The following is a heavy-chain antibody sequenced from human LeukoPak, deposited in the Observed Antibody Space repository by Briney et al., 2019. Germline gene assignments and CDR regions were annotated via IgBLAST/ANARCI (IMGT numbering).Heavy chain of an antibody. CDR3: ARVRTRWVDY. CDR1: GGSISSYY. CDR2: IYYSGST. J-gene: IGHJ4*02. Sequence: SETLSLTCTVSGGSISSYYWSWIRQPPGKGLEWIGYIYYSGSTYYNPSLKSRVTISVDTSKNQFSLKLSSVTAADTAVYYCARVRTRWVDYWGQGTLVTVSS. D-gene: IGHD1-7*01. V-gene: IGHV4-59*12.